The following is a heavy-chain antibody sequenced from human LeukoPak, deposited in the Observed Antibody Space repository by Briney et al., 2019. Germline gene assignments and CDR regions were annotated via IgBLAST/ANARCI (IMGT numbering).Heavy chain of an antibody. CDR1: GFTFSSYG. J-gene: IGHJ4*02. V-gene: IGHV3-30*18. D-gene: IGHD5-18*01. CDR3: AKDSGYSYGYYFDY. CDR2: ISYDGSNK. Sequence: GGSLRLSCAASGFTFSSYGMHWVRQAPGKGLEWAAVISYDGSNKYYADSVKGRFTISRDNSKNALYLQMNSLRAEDTAVYYCAKDSGYSYGYYFDYWGQGTLVTVSS.